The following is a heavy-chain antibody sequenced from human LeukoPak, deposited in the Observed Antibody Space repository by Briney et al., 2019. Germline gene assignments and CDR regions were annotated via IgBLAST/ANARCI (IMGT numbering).Heavy chain of an antibody. D-gene: IGHD2-21*02. J-gene: IGHJ3*02. CDR2: IYTSGST. Sequence: SETLSLTCPVSGGSISSYYWSWIRQPAGKGLEWIGRIYTSGSTNYNPSLKSRVTMSVDTSKNQFSLKLSSVTAADTAVYYCASIVVVTAADPSDAFDIWGQGTMVTASS. V-gene: IGHV4-4*07. CDR3: ASIVVVTAADPSDAFDI. CDR1: GGSISSYY.